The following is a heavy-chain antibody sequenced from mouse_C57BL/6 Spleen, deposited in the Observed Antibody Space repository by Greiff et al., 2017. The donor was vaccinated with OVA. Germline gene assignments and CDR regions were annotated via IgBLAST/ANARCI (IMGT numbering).Heavy chain of an antibody. J-gene: IGHJ1*03. CDR2: IYPYNGVS. CDR3: ARNWDGSSYWYFDV. Sequence: EVKLQESGPELVKPGASVKISCKASGYSFTGYYMHWVKQSHGNILDWIGYIYPYNGVSSYNQKFKGKATLTVDKSSSTAYMELRSLTSEDSAVYYCARNWDGSSYWYFDVWGTGTTVTVSS. V-gene: IGHV1-31*01. D-gene: IGHD1-1*01. CDR1: GYSFTGYY.